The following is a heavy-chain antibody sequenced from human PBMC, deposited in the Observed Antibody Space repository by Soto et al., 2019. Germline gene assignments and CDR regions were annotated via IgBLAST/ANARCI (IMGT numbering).Heavy chain of an antibody. CDR2: IYYSGST. Sequence: LPETLSLTCTVSGGSISSYYWSWIRQPPGKGLEWIGYIYYSGSTNYNPSLKSRVTISVDTSKNQFSLHLSSVTPDDTAVYYCVRLIGNSWLDSWGQGTPVTVSS. CDR1: GGSISSYY. V-gene: IGHV4-59*08. J-gene: IGHJ5*01. CDR3: VRLIGNSWLDS.